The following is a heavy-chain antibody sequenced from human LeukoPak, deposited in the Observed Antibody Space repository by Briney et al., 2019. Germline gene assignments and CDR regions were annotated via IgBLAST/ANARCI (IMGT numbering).Heavy chain of an antibody. Sequence: VASVKVSCKASGYTFTSYGISWVRQAPGQGLEWMGWISAYNGNTNYAQKLQGRVTMTTDTSTSTAYMELRSLRSDDTAVHYCARFLVTMVRGVSNNFDYWGQGTLVTVSS. CDR2: ISAYNGNT. V-gene: IGHV1-18*01. D-gene: IGHD3-10*01. CDR1: GYTFTSYG. CDR3: ARFLVTMVRGVSNNFDY. J-gene: IGHJ4*02.